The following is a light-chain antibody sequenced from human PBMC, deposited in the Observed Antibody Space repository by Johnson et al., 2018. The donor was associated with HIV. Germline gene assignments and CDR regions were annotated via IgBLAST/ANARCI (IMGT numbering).Light chain of an antibody. V-gene: IGLV1-51*01. CDR3: GTWDSSLSAYV. CDR1: SSNIGNNY. CDR2: DNN. Sequence: QSVLTQPPSVSAAPGQKVTISCSGSSSNIGNNYVSWFQHLPGTAPKLLIYDNNKRPSGIPDRFSGSQSGTSATLGITGLQTGDEADYYCGTWDSSLSAYVVGTGTKVTVL. J-gene: IGLJ1*01.